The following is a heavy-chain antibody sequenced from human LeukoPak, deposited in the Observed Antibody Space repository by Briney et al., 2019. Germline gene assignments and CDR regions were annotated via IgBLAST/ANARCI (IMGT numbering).Heavy chain of an antibody. CDR1: GLTFSSYA. Sequence: QSWGSLRLSCAASGLTFSSYAMHWVRQAPGKGLEWVAVISYDGSNKYYADSVKGRFTISRDNSKNTLYLQMNSLRAEDTAVYYCARDRLDGMDVWGQGTTVTVSS. J-gene: IGHJ6*02. CDR3: ARDRLDGMDV. CDR2: ISYDGSNK. D-gene: IGHD3-16*01. V-gene: IGHV3-30-3*01.